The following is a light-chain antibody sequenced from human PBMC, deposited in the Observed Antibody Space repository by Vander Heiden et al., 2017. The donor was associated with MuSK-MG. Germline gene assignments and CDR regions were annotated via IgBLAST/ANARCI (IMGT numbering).Light chain of an antibody. CDR1: KFDDIY. CDR3: QASNSSWV. CDR2: HNH. Sequence: SYGLTQPPSVSVTPGQTASITCSGVKFDDIYASRYQPKPAQSLVLFIIHNHTPPSGIPLCFSGSNSATTLTLTVSGAEAVDESYYYSQASNSSWVFGGGTKLTVL. J-gene: IGLJ3*02. V-gene: IGLV3-1*01.